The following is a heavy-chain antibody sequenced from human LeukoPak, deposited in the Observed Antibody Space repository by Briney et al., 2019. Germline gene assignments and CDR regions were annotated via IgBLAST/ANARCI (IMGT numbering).Heavy chain of an antibody. Sequence: GGSLRLSCAASGFTFDDYGMSWVRQAPGKGLEGVSGINWHGGSTGYADSVKGRFTISRDNAKNSLYLQMNSLRAEDTALYYCARVRGIQLPFDYWGQGTLVTVSS. CDR2: INWHGGST. V-gene: IGHV3-20*04. J-gene: IGHJ4*02. CDR3: ARVRGIQLPFDY. D-gene: IGHD5-18*01. CDR1: GFTFDDYG.